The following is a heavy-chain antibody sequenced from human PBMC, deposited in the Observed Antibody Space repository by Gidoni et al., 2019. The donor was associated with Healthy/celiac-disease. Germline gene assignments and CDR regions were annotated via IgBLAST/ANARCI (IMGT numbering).Heavy chain of an antibody. V-gene: IGHV4-31*03. Sequence: QVQLQESCPGLVKPSQTLSLTCTVSGGPISSGGYYWSWIRQHPGKGLVWIGYIYYRGSTYYNPSLKSRVTISVDTSKNQFSLKLSSVTAADTAVYYCARENDSERRGYFDYWGQGTLVTVSS. D-gene: IGHD1-1*01. CDR2: IYYRGST. J-gene: IGHJ4*02. CDR3: ARENDSERRGYFDY. CDR1: GGPISSGGYY.